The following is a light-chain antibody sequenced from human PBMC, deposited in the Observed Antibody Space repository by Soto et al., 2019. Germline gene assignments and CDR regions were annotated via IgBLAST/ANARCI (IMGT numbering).Light chain of an antibody. Sequence: QSVLTQPASVSGSPGQSITISCAGTSSDVGAYNYVSWYQHHPGKAPKLMIYDVNNRPSGDSNRFSGSKSGNTASLTISGLQAEDEDDYYCSSWTSGAPSVFGSGTKVTVL. J-gene: IGLJ1*01. CDR3: SSWTSGAPSV. CDR1: SSDVGAYNY. V-gene: IGLV2-14*03. CDR2: DVN.